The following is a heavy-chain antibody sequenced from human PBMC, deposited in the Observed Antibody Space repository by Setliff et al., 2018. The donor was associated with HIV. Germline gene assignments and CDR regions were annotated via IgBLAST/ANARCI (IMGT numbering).Heavy chain of an antibody. V-gene: IGHV4-4*07. J-gene: IGHJ4*02. CDR1: GASISSGY. Sequence: SETLSLTCTVSGASISSGYWSWIRQPAGKGLEWIGRLYNSGNTNYNPSLQSRVTLSVDPSKSQFSLKLTSVTAADTALYYCVTTDYFYGRNNFEYWGQGTLVTVSS. CDR3: VTTDYFYGRNNFEY. CDR2: LYNSGNT. D-gene: IGHD3-10*01.